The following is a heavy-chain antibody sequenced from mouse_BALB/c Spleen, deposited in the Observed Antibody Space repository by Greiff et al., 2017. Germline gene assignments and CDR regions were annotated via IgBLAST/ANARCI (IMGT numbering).Heavy chain of an antibody. CDR1: GFSLTSYG. CDR2: IWAGGST. V-gene: IGHV2-9*02. J-gene: IGHJ1*01. D-gene: IGHD1-1*01. CDR3: ARDRYYGSSLYWYFDV. Sequence: VQLQQSGPGLVAPSQSLSITCTVSGFSLTSYGVHWVRQPPGKGLEWLGVIWAGGSTNYNSALMSRLSISKDNSKSQVFLKMNSLQTDDTAMYYCARDRYYGSSLYWYFDVWGAGTTVTVAS.